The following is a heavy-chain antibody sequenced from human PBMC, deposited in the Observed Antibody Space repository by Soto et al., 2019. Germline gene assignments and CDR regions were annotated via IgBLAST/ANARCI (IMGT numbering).Heavy chain of an antibody. CDR2: IVPRFGSP. D-gene: IGHD3-16*01. CDR3: ARDRIQLRLGKYSFNGMDV. Sequence: QVQLVQSGAEMRKPGSSLRVSCKASGGTFSDYAFSWVRQAPGQGLEWMGGIVPRFGSPNYAQKFGGRVTITADTSSSTFYMALSSLRFDGTAVYFCARDRIQLRLGKYSFNGMDVWGQGTTIIVSS. J-gene: IGHJ6*02. V-gene: IGHV1-69*06. CDR1: GGTFSDYA.